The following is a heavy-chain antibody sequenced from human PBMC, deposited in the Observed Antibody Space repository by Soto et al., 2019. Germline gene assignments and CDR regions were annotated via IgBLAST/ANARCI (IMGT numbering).Heavy chain of an antibody. Sequence: SETLSLTCTVSGGSISSGDYYWSWILHPPGKGLEWIGYIYYSVSTYYNPSLKSRVTISVDTSKNQFSLKLSSVTAADTAVYYCPRDGCTNGACGRGGNCFDPRGQGTLVNV. J-gene: IGHJ5*02. V-gene: IGHV4-30-4*01. CDR2: IYYSVST. CDR3: PRDGCTNGACGRGGNCFDP. CDR1: GGSISSGDYY. D-gene: IGHD2-8*01.